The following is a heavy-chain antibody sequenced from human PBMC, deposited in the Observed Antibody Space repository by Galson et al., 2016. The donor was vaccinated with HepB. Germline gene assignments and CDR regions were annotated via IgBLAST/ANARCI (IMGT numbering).Heavy chain of an antibody. Sequence: AVMFSSKAYANYSTTYGFTCLRQPPGQGLQWRGWHGAYNGNTRSAQNPQHRVTLTRNTFTTTVYLELRSLRLDDTAVYYCADHRGTKSWGRKALDYWGQGTLITVSS. D-gene: IGHD3-16*01. J-gene: IGHJ4*02. CDR3: ADHRGTKSWGRKALDY. CDR2: HGAYNGNT. CDR1: ANYSTTYG. V-gene: IGHV1-18*01.